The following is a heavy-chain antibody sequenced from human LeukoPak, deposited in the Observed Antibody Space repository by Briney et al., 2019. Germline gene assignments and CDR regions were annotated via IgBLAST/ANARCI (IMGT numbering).Heavy chain of an antibody. CDR2: ISSVSSYI. CDR1: GFPFSFYS. D-gene: IGHD4-11*01. Sequence: PGGPLRLSCVASGFPFSFYSMNWVRQPPGKGLEWVSSISSVSSYIYSAHSVKGRFTISRDNAKNSLYLQMNSLRAEDTAVYYCAKGSNDFDYWGKGTLVTVSS. V-gene: IGHV3-21*01. J-gene: IGHJ4*02. CDR3: AKGSNDFDY.